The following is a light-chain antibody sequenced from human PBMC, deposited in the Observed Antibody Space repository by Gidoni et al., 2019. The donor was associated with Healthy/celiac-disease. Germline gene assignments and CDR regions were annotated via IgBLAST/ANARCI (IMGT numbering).Light chain of an antibody. J-gene: IGKJ1*01. V-gene: IGKV3-15*01. CDR1: QSVSSN. Sequence: EIMITQSPATLSVSLGERATLSCRASQSVSSNLAWYQQKPGQAPRLLIYGASTRATGIPARFSGSGSGTEFTLTISSLQSEDFAVYYCQQYNSWPWTFGQGTKVEIK. CDR3: QQYNSWPWT. CDR2: GAS.